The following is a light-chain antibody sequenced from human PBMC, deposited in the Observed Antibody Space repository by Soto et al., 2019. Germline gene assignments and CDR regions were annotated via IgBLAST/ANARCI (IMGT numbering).Light chain of an antibody. Sequence: DIQMTQSPSTLSGSVGDRVTITCRASQTISSWLAWYQQKPGKAPKLLIYKASTLKSGVPSRFSGSGSGTDFTLTISSLQPEDFATYYCQQLNSYPSITFGQGTRLENK. J-gene: IGKJ5*01. CDR2: KAS. CDR1: QTISSW. CDR3: QQLNSYPSIT. V-gene: IGKV1-5*03.